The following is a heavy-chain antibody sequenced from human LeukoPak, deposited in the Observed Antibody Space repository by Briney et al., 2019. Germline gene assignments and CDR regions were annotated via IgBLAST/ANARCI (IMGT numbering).Heavy chain of an antibody. CDR3: VTRYNNCPH. Sequence: GGSLRLSCAASGFYFSTYAMSWVRQAPGKGLEWVSIISGSGGSTYSPDSVKGRFTTSRDNSKNTLYLQMNSLRAEDTAVYYCVTRYNNCPHWGQGTLVTVSS. J-gene: IGHJ1*01. D-gene: IGHD1-1*01. CDR2: ISGSGGST. V-gene: IGHV3-23*01. CDR1: GFYFSTYA.